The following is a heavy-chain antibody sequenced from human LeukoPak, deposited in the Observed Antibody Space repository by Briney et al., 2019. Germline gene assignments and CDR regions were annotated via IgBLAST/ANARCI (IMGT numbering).Heavy chain of an antibody. CDR1: GFTFSSYA. D-gene: IGHD6-6*01. CDR3: AQVRGYSSSSYRADGWFDP. Sequence: QPGGSLRLSCAASGFTFSSYAMTWVRQAPGTGLEWVSIISGSGGSTYYVDSVKGRFAISRDNSKNTLYLQMNSLRAEDTAVYYCAQVRGYSSSSYRADGWFDPWGQGTLVTVSS. J-gene: IGHJ5*02. CDR2: ISGSGGST. V-gene: IGHV3-23*01.